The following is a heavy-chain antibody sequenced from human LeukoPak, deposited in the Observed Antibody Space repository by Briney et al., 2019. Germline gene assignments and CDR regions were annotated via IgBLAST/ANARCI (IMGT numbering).Heavy chain of an antibody. J-gene: IGHJ4*02. CDR2: IYYGGST. V-gene: IGHV4-31*03. CDR3: ARIGTSSTSGPFHFDY. D-gene: IGHD2-2*01. CDR1: GGSISSGGYY. Sequence: PSETLSLTCTVSGGSISSGGYYWSWIRQHPGKGLEWIGYIYYGGSTYYNPSLKSRVTISVDTSKNQFSLKLSSVTAADTAVYYCARIGTSSTSGPFHFDYWGQGTLVTVSS.